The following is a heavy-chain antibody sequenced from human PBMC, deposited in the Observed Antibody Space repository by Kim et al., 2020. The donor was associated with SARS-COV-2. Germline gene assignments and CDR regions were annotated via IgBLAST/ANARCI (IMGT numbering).Heavy chain of an antibody. Sequence: PSLKSLVTISVDNSQNQCALKLSSVTAADTAVYYCARIAYYYYYYYMDVWGKGTTVTVSS. D-gene: IGHD2-21*01. CDR3: ARIAYYYYYYYMDV. J-gene: IGHJ6*03. V-gene: IGHV4-4*02.